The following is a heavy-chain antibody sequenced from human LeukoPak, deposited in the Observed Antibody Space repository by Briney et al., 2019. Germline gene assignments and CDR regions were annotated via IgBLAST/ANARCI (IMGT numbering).Heavy chain of an antibody. V-gene: IGHV1-46*01. D-gene: IGHD1-1*01. CDR3: ARGVTTGTMREYFDY. J-gene: IGHJ4*02. CDR2: INPNDGNI. CDR1: GYTFTSLN. Sequence: ASVKVSCKTSGYTFTSLNIHWVRQAPGQGLEWMGIINPNDGNIRYAQKVQGRVTMARDTSTTTVYMELSSLRSEDTAIYYCARGVTTGTMREYFDYWGQGTLVTVSS.